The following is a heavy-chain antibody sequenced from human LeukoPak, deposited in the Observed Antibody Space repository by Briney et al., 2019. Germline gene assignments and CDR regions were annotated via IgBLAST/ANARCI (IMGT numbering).Heavy chain of an antibody. Sequence: SETLSLTCTVSGGSVSSGSYYWSWIRRPPGKGLEWIGYIYYSGSTNYNPSLKSRVTISVDTSKNQFSLKLSSATAADTAVYYCARESKDFEATIFGWFDPWGQGTLVTVSS. V-gene: IGHV4-61*01. J-gene: IGHJ5*02. CDR1: GGSVSSGSYY. D-gene: IGHD3-3*01. CDR3: ARESKDFEATIFGWFDP. CDR2: IYYSGST.